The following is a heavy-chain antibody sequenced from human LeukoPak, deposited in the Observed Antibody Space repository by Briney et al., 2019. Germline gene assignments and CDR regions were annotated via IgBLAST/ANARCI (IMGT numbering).Heavy chain of an antibody. J-gene: IGHJ5*02. CDR2: IYHSGST. D-gene: IGHD3-22*01. CDR3: ARTSIYYDSSGYRS. CDR1: GYSISSGYY. Sequence: SETLSLTCAVSGYSISSGYYWGWIRQPPGKGLEWIGSIYHSGSTFYSPSLKSRVTISVDTSQNQFSLKLSSVTAADTAVYYCARTSIYYDSSGYRSWGQGTLVTVSS. V-gene: IGHV4-38-2*01.